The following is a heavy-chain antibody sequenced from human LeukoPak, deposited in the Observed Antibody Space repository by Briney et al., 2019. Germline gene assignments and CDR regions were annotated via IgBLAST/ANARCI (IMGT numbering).Heavy chain of an antibody. V-gene: IGHV1-69*13. CDR1: GGTFSSYA. Sequence: SVKVSRKASGGTFSSYAISWVRQAPGQGLEWMGGIIPIFGTANYAQKFQGRVTITADESTSTAYMELSSLRSDDTAVYYCARDAYYYDSSGYYALKGGAFDIWGQGTMVTVSS. CDR2: IIPIFGTA. J-gene: IGHJ3*02. CDR3: ARDAYYYDSSGYYALKGGAFDI. D-gene: IGHD3-22*01.